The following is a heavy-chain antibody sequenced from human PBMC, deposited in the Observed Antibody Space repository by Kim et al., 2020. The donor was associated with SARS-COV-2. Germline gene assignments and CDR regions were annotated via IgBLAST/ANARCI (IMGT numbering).Heavy chain of an antibody. CDR3: AKDIVATITDAFDI. CDR2: IWYDGSNK. J-gene: IGHJ3*02. Sequence: GGSLRLSCAASGFTFSSYGMHWVRQAPGKGLEWVAVIWYDGSNKYYADSVKGRFTISRDNSKNTLYLQMNSLRAEDTAVYYCAKDIVATITDAFDIWGQGTMVTVSS. V-gene: IGHV3-33*06. CDR1: GFTFSSYG. D-gene: IGHD5-12*01.